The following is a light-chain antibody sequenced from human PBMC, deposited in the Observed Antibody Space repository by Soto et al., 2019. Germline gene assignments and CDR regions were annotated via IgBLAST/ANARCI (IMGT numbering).Light chain of an antibody. Sequence: QSALTQPRSVSGSPGQSVTISCTGTSSDVGGYNYVSWYQQHPGKAPKLMIYDVSKRPSGVPDRFSGSKSGNTASLTISVLQAEDEADYYCCSYAGSYTHYVFGTGTKLTVL. J-gene: IGLJ1*01. CDR1: SSDVGGYNY. V-gene: IGLV2-11*01. CDR3: CSYAGSYTHYV. CDR2: DVS.